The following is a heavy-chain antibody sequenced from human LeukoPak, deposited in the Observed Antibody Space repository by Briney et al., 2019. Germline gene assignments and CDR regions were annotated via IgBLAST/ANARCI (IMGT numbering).Heavy chain of an antibody. CDR2: ICYSGST. D-gene: IGHD5-24*01. V-gene: IGHV4-39*01. CDR3: ARTANYIPEDWFDP. J-gene: IGHJ5*02. CDR1: GGSTSSSSYC. Sequence: TSSETLSLTCTVSGGSTSSSSYCGGWIRQPPGKGLEWIGSICYSGSTFYNPSLKSRVTLSVDTSKNQFSLKLSSVTAADTAVYYCARTANYIPEDWFDPWGQGTLVTVSS.